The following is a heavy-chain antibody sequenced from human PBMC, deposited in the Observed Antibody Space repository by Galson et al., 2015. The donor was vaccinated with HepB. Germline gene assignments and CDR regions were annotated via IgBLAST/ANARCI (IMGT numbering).Heavy chain of an antibody. V-gene: IGHV3-33*08. Sequence: SLRLSCAASGFTFSSYGMHWVRQAPGKGLEWVAVIWYDGSNKYYADSVKGRFAISRDNSKNTLYLQMNSLRAEDTAVYYCAREDHGDPPFDYWGQGTLVTVSS. J-gene: IGHJ4*02. D-gene: IGHD4-17*01. CDR2: IWYDGSNK. CDR1: GFTFSSYG. CDR3: AREDHGDPPFDY.